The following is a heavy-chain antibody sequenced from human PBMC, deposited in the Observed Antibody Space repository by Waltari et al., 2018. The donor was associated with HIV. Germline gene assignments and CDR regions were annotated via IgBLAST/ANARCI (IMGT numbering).Heavy chain of an antibody. J-gene: IGHJ4*02. CDR3: MRHRGYFPPDY. Sequence: QLQLQESGPGLVKPSETLSLTCTVSGGSMSDTGDYHWGWIRKPPGKGLEWIGNFHYTGNTFYNPSLKSRVTISADTSKNQFSLKLSSLTAADTAVYFCMRHRGYFPPDYWGQGTLVTVSS. V-gene: IGHV4-39*01. CDR1: GGSMSDTGDYH. CDR2: FHYTGNT. D-gene: IGHD1-26*01.